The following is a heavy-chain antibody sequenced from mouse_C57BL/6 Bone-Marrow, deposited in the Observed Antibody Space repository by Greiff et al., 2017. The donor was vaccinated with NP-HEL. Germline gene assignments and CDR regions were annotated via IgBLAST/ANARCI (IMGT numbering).Heavy chain of an antibody. CDR3: ARNYDYDEDYAMDY. V-gene: IGHV1-59*01. Sequence: QVQLQQPGAELVRPGTSVKLSCKASGYTFTSYWMHWVKQRPGQGLEWIGVIDPSDSYTNYNQEFKGKATLTVDTSSSTAYMQLSSLTSEDSAVYYCARNYDYDEDYAMDYWGQGTSVTVSS. CDR1: GYTFTSYW. D-gene: IGHD2-4*01. J-gene: IGHJ4*01. CDR2: IDPSDSYT.